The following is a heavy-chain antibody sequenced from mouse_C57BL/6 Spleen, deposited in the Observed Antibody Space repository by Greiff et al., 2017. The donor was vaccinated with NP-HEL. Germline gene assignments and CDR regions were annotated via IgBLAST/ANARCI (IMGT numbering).Heavy chain of an antibody. J-gene: IGHJ3*01. D-gene: IGHD2-3*01. CDR2: ISSGGSYT. V-gene: IGHV5-6*01. CDR3: ARHQRDDGYYWFAY. Sequence: EVTLMESGGDLVKPGGSLKLSCAASGFTFSSYGLSWVRQTPDKRLEWVATISSGGSYTYYPYSVKGRVTISRDKAKNTLYLQMSSLKSEDTAMYYCARHQRDDGYYWFAYWGQGTLVTVSA. CDR1: GFTFSSYG.